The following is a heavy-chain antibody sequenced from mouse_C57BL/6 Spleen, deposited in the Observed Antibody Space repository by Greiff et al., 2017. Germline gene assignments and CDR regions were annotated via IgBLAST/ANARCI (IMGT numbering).Heavy chain of an antibody. J-gene: IGHJ2*01. D-gene: IGHD1-1*01. CDR3: AIGDGSSFFDY. CDR2: IHPSDSDT. CDR1: GYTFTSYW. Sequence: QVQLQQPGAELVKPGASVKVSCKASGYTFTSYWMHWVQQRPGQGLEWIGRIHPSDSDTNYTQKLKGKATLTVDKSSSPAYMQLSSLTSEDAAVYYCAIGDGSSFFDYWGQGTTLTVSS. V-gene: IGHV1-74*01.